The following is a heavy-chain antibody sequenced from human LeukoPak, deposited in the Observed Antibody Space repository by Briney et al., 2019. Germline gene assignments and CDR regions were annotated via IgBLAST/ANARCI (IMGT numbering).Heavy chain of an antibody. J-gene: IGHJ4*02. Sequence: AGGSLRLSCAASGFTFSSYAMSWVRQAPGKGLEWVSAISGSGDSTYYADSVKGRFTISRDNSKNTLYLQMSSLRAEDTAVYYCVKDFGSGSGYYDYWGQGTLVTVSS. CDR2: ISGSGDST. CDR3: VKDFGSGSGYYDY. D-gene: IGHD3-3*01. CDR1: GFTFSSYA. V-gene: IGHV3-23*01.